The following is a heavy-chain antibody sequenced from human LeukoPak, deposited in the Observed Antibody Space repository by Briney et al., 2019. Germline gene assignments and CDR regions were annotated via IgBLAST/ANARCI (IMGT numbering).Heavy chain of an antibody. D-gene: IGHD2-2*01. Sequence: GGTLRLSCAASGFTFSDYYMSRVRQAPGKGLEWVSYISSSGSNIYYADSVKGRFTISRDNAKNSLYLQMNSLRAEDTAVYYCARDPYCSSTSCDYFDYWGQGTLVTVSS. CDR3: ARDPYCSSTSCDYFDY. J-gene: IGHJ4*02. CDR2: ISSSGSNI. V-gene: IGHV3-11*01. CDR1: GFTFSDYY.